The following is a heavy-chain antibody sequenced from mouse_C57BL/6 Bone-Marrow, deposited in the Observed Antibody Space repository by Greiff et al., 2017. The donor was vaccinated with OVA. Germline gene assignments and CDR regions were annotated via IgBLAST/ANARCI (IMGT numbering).Heavy chain of an antibody. V-gene: IGHV1-64*01. J-gene: IGHJ3*01. CDR1: GYTFTSYW. CDR3: ARGYYYGSWFAY. Sequence: QVQLQQPGAELVKPGASVKLSCKASGYTFTSYWMHWVKQRPGQGLEWIGMIHPNSGSTNYNEKFKSKATLTVDKSSSTAYLQLSSLTSEDSAVYDCARGYYYGSWFAYWGQGTLVTVSA. D-gene: IGHD1-1*01. CDR2: IHPNSGST.